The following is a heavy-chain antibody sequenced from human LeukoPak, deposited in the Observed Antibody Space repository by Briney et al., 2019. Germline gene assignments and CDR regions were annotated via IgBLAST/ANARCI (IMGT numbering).Heavy chain of an antibody. D-gene: IGHD3-22*01. J-gene: IGHJ4*02. CDR3: AKGLYYYDSSGYPPRD. V-gene: IGHV3-23*01. CDR2: ISGSGGST. Sequence: GGSLRLSCAASGFTLSSYAMSWVRQAPGKGLEWVSAISGSGGSTYYADSVKGRFTISRDNSKNTLYLQMNSLRAEDTAVYYCAKGLYYYDSSGYPPRDWGQGTLVTVSS. CDR1: GFTLSSYA.